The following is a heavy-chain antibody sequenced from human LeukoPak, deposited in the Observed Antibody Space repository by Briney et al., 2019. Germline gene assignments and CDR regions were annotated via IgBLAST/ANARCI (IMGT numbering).Heavy chain of an antibody. Sequence: ASVKVSCKASGGTFSSYAISWVRQAPGQGLEWMGRIIPILGIANYAQKFQGRVTITADKSTSTAYMELSSLRSEDTAVYYCAKSSGSWYVEYAFDIWGQGTMVTVSS. D-gene: IGHD6-13*01. CDR1: GGTFSSYA. CDR2: IIPILGIA. V-gene: IGHV1-69*04. CDR3: AKSSGSWYVEYAFDI. J-gene: IGHJ3*02.